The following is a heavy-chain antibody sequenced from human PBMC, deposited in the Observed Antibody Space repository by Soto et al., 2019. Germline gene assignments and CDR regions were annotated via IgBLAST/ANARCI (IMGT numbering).Heavy chain of an antibody. CDR1: GFTFSIHV. CDR3: AKDKVPYYDFWSGQRWFDP. D-gene: IGHD3-3*01. J-gene: IGHJ5*02. Sequence: GGSLRRSCGASGFTFSIHVMHWVRQTPGKGLEWVAVISNDGNNKYYVESVEGRFSISRDNSKSIVYLQMNNVRIEDTAKYYCAKDKVPYYDFWSGQRWFDPWGQGTQVTVSS. V-gene: IGHV3-30*18. CDR2: ISNDGNNK.